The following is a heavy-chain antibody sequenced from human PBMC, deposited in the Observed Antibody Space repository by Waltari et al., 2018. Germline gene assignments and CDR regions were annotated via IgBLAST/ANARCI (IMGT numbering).Heavy chain of an antibody. CDR2: INHSGST. CDR3: ARAWISLILGATSAFDI. D-gene: IGHD1-26*01. J-gene: IGHJ3*02. Sequence: QVQLQQWGAGLLKPSETLSLTCAVYGGSFSGYYWRWIRQPPRKGLEWIGEINHSGSTNYNPSLKSRVTISVDTSKNQFSLKLSSVTAADTAVYYCARAWISLILGATSAFDIWGQGTMVTVS. CDR1: GGSFSGYY. V-gene: IGHV4-34*01.